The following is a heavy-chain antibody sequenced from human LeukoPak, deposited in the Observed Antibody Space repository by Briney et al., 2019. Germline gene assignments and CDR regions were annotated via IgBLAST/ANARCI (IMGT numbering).Heavy chain of an antibody. CDR2: ISAYNGNT. CDR3: ARAICGGDCYHQYYFDY. V-gene: IGHV1-18*01. Sequence: GASVKVSCKASGYTFTGYGISWVRQAPGQGLEWMGWISAYNGNTNYAQKLQGRVTMTTDTSTSTAYMELRSLRSDDTAVYYCARAICGGDCYHQYYFDYWGQGTLVTVSS. CDR1: GYTFTGYG. D-gene: IGHD2-21*02. J-gene: IGHJ4*02.